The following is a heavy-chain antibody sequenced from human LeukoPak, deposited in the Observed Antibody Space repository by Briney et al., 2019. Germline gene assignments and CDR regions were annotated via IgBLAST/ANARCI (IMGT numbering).Heavy chain of an antibody. Sequence: PSETLSLTCTVSSDSISSNSYYWGWIRQPPGKGLEWIGSIYYSGSTYYNPSLKSRVTISVDTSKNQFSLKLSSVTAADTAVYYCARLIKYDILTGYYFDYWGQGILVTVSS. CDR1: SDSISSNSYY. CDR2: IYYSGST. J-gene: IGHJ4*02. V-gene: IGHV4-39*01. CDR3: ARLIKYDILTGYYFDY. D-gene: IGHD3-9*01.